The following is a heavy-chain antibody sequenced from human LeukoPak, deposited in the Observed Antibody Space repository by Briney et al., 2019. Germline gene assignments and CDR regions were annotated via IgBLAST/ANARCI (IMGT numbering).Heavy chain of an antibody. D-gene: IGHD3-10*01. CDR3: AKDGRVLWFGGSTLVGSDAFDI. J-gene: IGHJ3*02. CDR1: GFTFSSYT. Sequence: PGGSLRLSCAASGFTFSSYTMNWVRQAPGKGLEWVSSISTSSIYIYYADSVKGRFTISRDNAKNSLYLQMNSLRAEDTAVYYCAKDGRVLWFGGSTLVGSDAFDIWGQGTMVTVSS. CDR2: ISTSSIYI. V-gene: IGHV3-21*04.